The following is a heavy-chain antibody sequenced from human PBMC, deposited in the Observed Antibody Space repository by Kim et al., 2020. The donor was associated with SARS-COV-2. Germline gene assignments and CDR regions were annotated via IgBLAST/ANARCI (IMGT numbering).Heavy chain of an antibody. J-gene: IGHJ5*02. Sequence: GGSLRLSCTATGFNFSNFAMNWVRQTPGKGLEWVSSISNHGGNIYYAESVKGRSTISRDNSENTLYLQMESLRAGDTAVYFCTRDADRWVRGIMKSWGQGTPVTVSS. D-gene: IGHD3-10*01. CDR1: GFNFSNFA. CDR3: TRDADRWVRGIMKS. V-gene: IGHV3-23*01. CDR2: ISNHGGNI.